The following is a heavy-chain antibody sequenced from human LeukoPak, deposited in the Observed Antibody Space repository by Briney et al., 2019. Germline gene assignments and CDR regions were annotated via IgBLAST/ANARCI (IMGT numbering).Heavy chain of an antibody. V-gene: IGHV3-30*02. D-gene: IGHD6-13*01. CDR2: IRYDGCNK. CDR3: ATLGSSPPV. CDR1: GFTFSSYG. Sequence: PGGSLRVSCAASGFTFSSYGMHWVRQAPGKRLEWVAFIRYDGCNKYYADSVKGRFTISRDNSKNTLYLQMNSLRAEDTAVYYCATLGSSPPVWGQGTLVTVSS. J-gene: IGHJ4*02.